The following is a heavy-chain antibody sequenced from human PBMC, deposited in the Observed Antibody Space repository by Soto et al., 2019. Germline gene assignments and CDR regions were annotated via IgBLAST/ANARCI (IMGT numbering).Heavy chain of an antibody. CDR2: ISSSSSYI. CDR3: ARAYCSGGSCDPRDLPDY. J-gene: IGHJ4*02. Sequence: GSLRLSCAASGFTFSSYSMNWVRQAPGKGLEWVSSISSSSSYIYYADSVKGRFTISRDNAKNSLYLQMNSLRAEDTAVYYCARAYCSGGSCDPRDLPDYWGQGSLVTVSS. CDR1: GFTFSSYS. V-gene: IGHV3-21*01. D-gene: IGHD2-15*01.